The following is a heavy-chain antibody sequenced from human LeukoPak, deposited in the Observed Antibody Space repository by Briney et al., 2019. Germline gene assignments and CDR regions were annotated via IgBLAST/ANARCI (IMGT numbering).Heavy chain of an antibody. CDR3: ARAYCDTTSCSSLKD. CDR2: IISDGTTT. D-gene: IGHD2-2*01. J-gene: IGHJ4*02. V-gene: IGHV3-74*01. Sequence: GGSLRLSCVASGFSVSSNWMHWVRQAPGKGLVWVSRIISDGTTTFYADSVTGRFTISRDNAKNTLYLQMNNLGAEDTAVYYCARAYCDTTSCSSLKDWGQGTLVTVSS. CDR1: GFSVSSNW.